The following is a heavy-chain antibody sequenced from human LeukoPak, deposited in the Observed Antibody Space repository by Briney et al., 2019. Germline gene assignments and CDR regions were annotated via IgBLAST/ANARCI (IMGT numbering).Heavy chain of an antibody. CDR1: GFTFSNYA. CDR3: ARRDVSDSSGYSPLFDY. V-gene: IGHV3-23*01. CDR2: ISGNGADT. Sequence: GGSLRLSCAASGFTFSNYAMSWVRQAPGKGLNWVTGISGNGADTYNADSVKGRFTISRDNSKNTLYLQMNSLRAEDTAVYYCARRDVSDSSGYSPLFDYWGQGTLVTVSS. D-gene: IGHD3-22*01. J-gene: IGHJ4*02.